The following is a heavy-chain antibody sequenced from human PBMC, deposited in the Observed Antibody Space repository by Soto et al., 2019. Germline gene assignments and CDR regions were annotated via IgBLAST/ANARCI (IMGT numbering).Heavy chain of an antibody. Sequence: SETLSLTCTVFGGSISSYYWSWIRQPPGKGLEWIGYIYYSGSTNYNPSLKSRVTISVDTSKNQFSLKLSSVTAADTAVYYCARSGSCYFGHCWFDPWGQGTLVTVSS. CDR1: GGSISSYY. J-gene: IGHJ5*02. CDR2: IYYSGST. D-gene: IGHD2-15*01. CDR3: ARSGSCYFGHCWFDP. V-gene: IGHV4-59*01.